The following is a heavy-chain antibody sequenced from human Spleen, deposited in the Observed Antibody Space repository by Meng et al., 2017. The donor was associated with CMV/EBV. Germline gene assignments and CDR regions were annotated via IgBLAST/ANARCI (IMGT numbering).Heavy chain of an antibody. J-gene: IGHJ6*02. V-gene: IGHV1-2*02. CDR2: INPNSGGT. CDR3: ARVRQWLSGGYYYGMDG. CDR1: GYTFTGYY. D-gene: IGHD6-19*01. Sequence: DSVKVSCKASGYTFTGYYMHWVRQAPGQGLEWMGWINPNSGGTNYAQKFQGRVTMTRDTSISTAYMELSRLRSDDTAVYYCARVRQWLSGGYYYGMDGWGQGTTVTVSS.